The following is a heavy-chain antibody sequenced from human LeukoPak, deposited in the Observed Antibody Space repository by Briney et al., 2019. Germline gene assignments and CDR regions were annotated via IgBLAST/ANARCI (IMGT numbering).Heavy chain of an antibody. CDR2: IKQDGSEK. CDR3: ARVSDISVAAYFDY. V-gene: IGHV3-7*03. Sequence: GGSLRLSCAASGFTMSSYWMSWVRQAPGKGLEWVANIKQDGSEKYYVDSVKGRFTISRDNAKNSLYLQMNSLRAEDTAFYYCARVSDISVAAYFDYWGQGTLVTVSS. D-gene: IGHD6-19*01. J-gene: IGHJ4*02. CDR1: GFTMSSYW.